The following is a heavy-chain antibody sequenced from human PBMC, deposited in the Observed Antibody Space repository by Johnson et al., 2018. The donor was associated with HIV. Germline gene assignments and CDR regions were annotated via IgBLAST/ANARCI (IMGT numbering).Heavy chain of an antibody. CDR3: ARGVAMIVF. Sequence: QEKLVESGGGVVQPGGSLRLSCAASGFTFSTYGMHWVRQAPGKGLEWVAVMWYDGSNRYYADSVKGRFTISRDNAKNTLYLQMNSLRAEDTAVYYCARGVAMIVFWGQGTMVTVSS. D-gene: IGHD3-22*01. CDR1: GFTFSTYG. CDR2: MWYDGSNR. J-gene: IGHJ3*01. V-gene: IGHV3-33*01.